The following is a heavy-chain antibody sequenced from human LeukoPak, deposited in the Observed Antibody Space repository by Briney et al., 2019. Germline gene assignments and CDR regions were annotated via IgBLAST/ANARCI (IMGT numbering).Heavy chain of an antibody. V-gene: IGHV4-30-2*01. CDR3: ARDPISYDSSGYQTHPR. J-gene: IGHJ3*01. CDR2: IYHSGST. D-gene: IGHD3-22*01. CDR1: GGSISSGGYY. Sequence: SETLSLTCTVSGGSISSGGYYWSWIRQPPGKGLEWIGYIYHSGSTYYNPSLKSRVTISVDRSKNQFSLKLSSVTAADTAVYYCARDPISYDSSGYQTHPRWGQGTMVTVSS.